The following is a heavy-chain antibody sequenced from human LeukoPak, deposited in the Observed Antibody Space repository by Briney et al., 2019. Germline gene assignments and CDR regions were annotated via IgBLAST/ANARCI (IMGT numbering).Heavy chain of an antibody. CDR1: GYTFTGYY. CDR2: IIPILGIA. J-gene: IGHJ4*02. D-gene: IGHD3-22*01. CDR3: ARAGGITMIYDY. V-gene: IGHV1-69*04. Sequence: ASVKVSCKASGYTFTGYYMHWVRQAPGQGLEWMGRIIPILGIANYAQKFQGRVTITADKSTSTAYMELSSLRSEDTAVYYCARAGGITMIYDYWGQGTLVTVSS.